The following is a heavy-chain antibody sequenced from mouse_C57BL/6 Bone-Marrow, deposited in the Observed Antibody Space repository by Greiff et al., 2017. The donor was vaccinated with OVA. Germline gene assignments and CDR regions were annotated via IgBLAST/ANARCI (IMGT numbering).Heavy chain of an antibody. CDR2: IYPRSGNT. Sequence: VQLQESGAELARPGASVKLSCKASGYTFTSYGISWVKQRTGQGLEWIGEIYPRSGNTYYNEKFKGKATLTADKSSSSAYMELRSLTSEDSAVYFCDYYGSSYDDYWGQGTTLTVSS. D-gene: IGHD1-1*01. V-gene: IGHV1-81*01. CDR3: DYYGSSYDDY. J-gene: IGHJ2*01. CDR1: GYTFTSYG.